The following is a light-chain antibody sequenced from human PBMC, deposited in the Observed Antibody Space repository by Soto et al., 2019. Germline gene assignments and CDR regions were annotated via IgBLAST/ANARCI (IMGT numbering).Light chain of an antibody. CDR1: QSLLDSDDGNTY. V-gene: IGKV2-40*01. J-gene: IGKJ3*01. Sequence: DVVMTQTPLSLPVTPGEPASISCRSSQSLLDSDDGNTYLDWYLQKPGQSPQLLIYTLSYRAPGVPDRFSGSGSGSDFTLKISRVEAEDVGVYYCMQHIEFPYSFGPGTKVDIK. CDR3: MQHIEFPYS. CDR2: TLS.